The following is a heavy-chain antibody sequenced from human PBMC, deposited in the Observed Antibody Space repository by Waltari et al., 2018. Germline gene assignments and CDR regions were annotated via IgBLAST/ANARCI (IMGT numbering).Heavy chain of an antibody. CDR3: AKKLGPFDY. V-gene: IGHV3-23*03. CDR1: GFTFSTSA. J-gene: IGHJ4*02. Sequence: EVQLLESGGGLVQPGGSLRLSCAASGFTFSTSAMSWVRQAPGKGLEWVSVIYSGGSTYYADSVKGRFTISRDNSKNTLYLQMNSLRAEDTAVYYCAKKLGPFDYWGQGTLVTVSS. CDR2: IYSGGST.